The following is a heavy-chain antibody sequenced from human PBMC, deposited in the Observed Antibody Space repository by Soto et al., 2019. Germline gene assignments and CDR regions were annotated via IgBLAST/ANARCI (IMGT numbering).Heavy chain of an antibody. Sequence: PGGSLRLSCAASGFTFSSYGMSWVRQAPGKGLEWVSSISGSGGSTYCADSVKGRFTISRDNSENTLYLQMNSLRAEDTALYYCAKYASSSWFLFDFWGQGTLVTVSS. CDR1: GFTFSSYG. D-gene: IGHD6-13*01. CDR3: AKYASSSWFLFDF. CDR2: ISGSGGST. J-gene: IGHJ4*02. V-gene: IGHV3-23*01.